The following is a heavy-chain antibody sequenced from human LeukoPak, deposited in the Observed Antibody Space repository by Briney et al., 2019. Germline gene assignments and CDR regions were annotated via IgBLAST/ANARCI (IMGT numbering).Heavy chain of an antibody. CDR2: ISSSSSYI. D-gene: IGHD6-19*01. Sequence: GGSLRLSCAASGFTFSSYSMNWVRQAPGKGLEWVSSISSSSSYIYYADSVKGRFTISRDNAKNSLYLKMNSLRAEDTAVYYCARIVGAGIPGYSSGWYEANYYYMDVWGKGTTVTVSS. J-gene: IGHJ6*03. V-gene: IGHV3-21*01. CDR1: GFTFSSYS. CDR3: ARIVGAGIPGYSSGWYEANYYYMDV.